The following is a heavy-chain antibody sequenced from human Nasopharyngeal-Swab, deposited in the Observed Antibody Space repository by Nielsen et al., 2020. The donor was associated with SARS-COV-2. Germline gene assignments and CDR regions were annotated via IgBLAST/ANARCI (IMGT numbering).Heavy chain of an antibody. D-gene: IGHD5-18*01. Sequence: GGSLRLSCKGSGYSFPTYWVGWVSQMSGTGLEWMGIIYRGGSDIRYSPSFQGQVTISADKSIITAYLQWSSLKASDTAIYYCVRQDTVMYKGALDIWGQGTMVTVSS. CDR2: IYRGGSDI. CDR1: GYSFPTYW. CDR3: VRQDTVMYKGALDI. V-gene: IGHV5-51*01. J-gene: IGHJ3*02.